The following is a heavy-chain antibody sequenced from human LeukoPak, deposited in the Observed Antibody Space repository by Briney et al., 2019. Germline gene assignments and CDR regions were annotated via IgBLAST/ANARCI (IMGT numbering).Heavy chain of an antibody. J-gene: IGHJ4*02. V-gene: IGHV3-23*01. D-gene: IGHD6-19*01. CDR1: GFTFNSYA. Sequence: GGSLRLSCAASGFTFNSYAMSWVRQAPGKGLEWVSAIPGIGSNTYYGDSMKGRFTISRDNSKDTLYLQMDSLSAEDTAVYYCARGGRFTSGWRGAFDSWGQGTLVTVSS. CDR2: IPGIGSNT. CDR3: ARGGRFTSGWRGAFDS.